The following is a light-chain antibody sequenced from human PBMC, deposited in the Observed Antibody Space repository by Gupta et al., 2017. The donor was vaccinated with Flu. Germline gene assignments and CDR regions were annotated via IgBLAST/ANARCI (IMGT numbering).Light chain of an antibody. J-gene: IGKJ1*01. CDR3: QQRSNRPPST. CDR1: QSVSSY. Sequence: EIVLTQSPATLSFSPGERATLSCRASQSVSSYLAWYQQKPGQAPRLLIYDASNRATGIPARFSGSGSGTDFTLTISSLEPEDFAVYYCQQRSNRPPSTFGQGTKVEIK. CDR2: DAS. V-gene: IGKV3-11*01.